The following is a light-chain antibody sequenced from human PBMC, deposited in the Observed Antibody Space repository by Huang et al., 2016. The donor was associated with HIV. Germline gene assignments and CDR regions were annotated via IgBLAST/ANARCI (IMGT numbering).Light chain of an antibody. V-gene: IGKV1-39*01. J-gene: IGKJ1*01. CDR2: AAS. Sequence: DIHMTQSPSSLPASVGDRVTITCRTSQTINTYLNWYQQKPGKAPKLLIYAASSLHSGVPSRFSGSGSGTDFTLTISGLQREDFATYFCQQTYSTPRTFGQGTRVEIK. CDR3: QQTYSTPRT. CDR1: QTINTY.